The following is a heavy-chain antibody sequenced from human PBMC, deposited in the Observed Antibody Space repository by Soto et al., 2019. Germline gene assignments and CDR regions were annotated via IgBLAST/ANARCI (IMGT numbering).Heavy chain of an antibody. Sequence: ASVKVSCKASGGTFSSYAIIWVRQAPEQGLEWMGGIIPIFGTANYAQKFQGRVTITADKSTSTAYMELSSLRSEDTAVYYCARDGYNYYYYYGMDVWGQGTTVTVSS. CDR3: ARDGYNYYYYYGMDV. J-gene: IGHJ6*02. CDR2: IIPIFGTA. V-gene: IGHV1-69*06. D-gene: IGHD5-12*01. CDR1: GGTFSSYA.